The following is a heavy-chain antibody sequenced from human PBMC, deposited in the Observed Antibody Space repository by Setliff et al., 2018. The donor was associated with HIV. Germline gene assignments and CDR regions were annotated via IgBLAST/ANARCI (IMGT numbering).Heavy chain of an antibody. Sequence: ASVKVSCKASGYDFTAYAISWVRQAPGQGLEWMGRIGGDNANIKFAQSFQGRVTMTTDTSTNTAYLELTCLRSDDTAVYYCARYAASGTGWFDPWGQGTQVTVSS. CDR3: ARYAASGTGWFDP. CDR2: IGGDNANI. V-gene: IGHV1-18*01. J-gene: IGHJ5*02. D-gene: IGHD2-8*02. CDR1: GYDFTAYA.